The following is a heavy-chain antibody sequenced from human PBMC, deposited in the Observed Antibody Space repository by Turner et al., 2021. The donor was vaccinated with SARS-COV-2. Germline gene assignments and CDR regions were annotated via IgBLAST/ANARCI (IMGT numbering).Heavy chain of an antibody. Sequence: EVQLVESGGGLVQPGGSLRLSCAASGFTFSSYTMTWVRQAPGKGLQWVSAIRGSGSGTYYADSVKGRFTISRDNSKSTLYLQMSSLRAEDTAIYYCAKDVGVASLVGATADYWGQGTLVTVS. CDR2: IRGSGSGT. CDR3: AKDVGVASLVGATADY. V-gene: IGHV3-23*04. J-gene: IGHJ4*01. D-gene: IGHD1-26*01. CDR1: GFTFSSYT.